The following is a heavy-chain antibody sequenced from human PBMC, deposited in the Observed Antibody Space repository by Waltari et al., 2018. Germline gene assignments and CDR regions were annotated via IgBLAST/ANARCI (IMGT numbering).Heavy chain of an antibody. D-gene: IGHD2-15*01. CDR2: INPSGGST. V-gene: IGHV1-46*01. Sequence: QVQLVQSGAEVKKPGASVKVSCKASGYTFTSYYTHWVRQAPGQGLEWMGIINPSGGSTSYAQKCRGKVTMTRGASTSTVYQGLGSLGSEDTAVYYCARDPREGYCSGGSCHYYYGMDVWGQGTTVTVS. CDR1: GYTFTSYY. J-gene: IGHJ6*02. CDR3: ARDPREGYCSGGSCHYYYGMDV.